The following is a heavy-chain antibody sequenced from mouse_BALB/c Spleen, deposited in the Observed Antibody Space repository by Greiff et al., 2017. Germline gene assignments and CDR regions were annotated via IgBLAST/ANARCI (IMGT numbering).Heavy chain of an antibody. D-gene: IGHD1-1*01. CDR2: IWAGGST. CDR3: ARDITTVVPFAY. V-gene: IGHV2-9*02. Sequence: VKLMESGPGLVAPSQSLSITCTVSGFSLTSYGVHWVRQPPGKGPEWLGVIWAGGSTNYNSALMSRLSISKDNSKSQVFLKMNSLQTDDTAMYYCARDITTVVPFAYWGQGTLVTVSA. CDR1: GFSLTSYG. J-gene: IGHJ3*01.